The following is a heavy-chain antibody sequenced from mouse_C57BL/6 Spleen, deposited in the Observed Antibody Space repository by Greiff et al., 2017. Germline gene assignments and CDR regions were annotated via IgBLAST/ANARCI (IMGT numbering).Heavy chain of an antibody. V-gene: IGHV1-76*01. J-gene: IGHJ3*01. Sequence: LVESGAELVRPGASVKLSCKASGYTFTDYYINWVKQRPGQGLEWIARIYPGSGNTYYNEKFKGKATLTAEESSSTAYMQLSSLTSEDSAVYFCARDYGSSSWFAYWGQGTLVTVSA. CDR2: IYPGSGNT. CDR3: ARDYGSSSWFAY. D-gene: IGHD1-1*01. CDR1: GYTFTDYY.